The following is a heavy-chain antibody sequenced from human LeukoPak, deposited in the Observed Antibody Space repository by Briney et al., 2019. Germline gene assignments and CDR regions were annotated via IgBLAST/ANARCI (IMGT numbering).Heavy chain of an antibody. CDR3: AKLVGVGELFWGHFLEDY. CDR2: VSYHGIDK. D-gene: IGHD3-10*01. Sequence: GGSLRLSCAASGFTFSNAWMSWVRQAPGRGLEWVAIVSYHGIDKYYADSVKGRFTISRDNSKNTLYLQVNSLRTKDTAVYYCAKLVGVGELFWGHFLEDYWGQGTLVTVS. V-gene: IGHV3-30*18. CDR1: GFTFSNAW. J-gene: IGHJ4*02.